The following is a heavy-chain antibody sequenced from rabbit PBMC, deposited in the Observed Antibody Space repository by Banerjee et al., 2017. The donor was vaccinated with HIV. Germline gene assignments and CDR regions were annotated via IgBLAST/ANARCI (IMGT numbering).Heavy chain of an antibody. J-gene: IGHJ4*01. D-gene: IGHD6-1*01. CDR2: IYAGKGST. CDR3: ARINAVYAGYGYVFPYYFNL. CDR1: GFDFSSYY. Sequence: QSLEESGGDLVKPGASLTLTCKASGFDFSSYYMSWVRQAPGKGLEWIGIIYAGKGSTDYASWVNGRFTISSDNAQNTVDLQMNSLTAADTATYFCARINAVYAGYGYVFPYYFNLWGPGTLVTVS. V-gene: IGHV1S7*01.